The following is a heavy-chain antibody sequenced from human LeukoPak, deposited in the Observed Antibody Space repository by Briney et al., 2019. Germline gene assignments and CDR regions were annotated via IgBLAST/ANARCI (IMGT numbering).Heavy chain of an antibody. CDR3: ARVGDIVANGYFDY. J-gene: IGHJ4*02. Sequence: ASVTVSCKASGYTFTGYYMHWVRQAPGQGLEWMGWINPNSGGTNYAQKFQGRVTMTRDTSISTAYMELSRLRSDDTAVYYCARVGDIVANGYFDYWGQGTLVTVSS. V-gene: IGHV1-2*02. CDR2: INPNSGGT. CDR1: GYTFTGYY. D-gene: IGHD5-12*01.